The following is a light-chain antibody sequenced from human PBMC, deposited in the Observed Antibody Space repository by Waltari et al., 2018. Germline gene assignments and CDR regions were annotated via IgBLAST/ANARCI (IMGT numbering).Light chain of an antibody. CDR1: QSVLYSSNNKNY. Sequence: DIVMTQSPDSLAVSLGERATINCKSSQSVLYSSNNKNYLAWYQQKPGQPPKVLIYWASTRESGVPDRFSGSGSGTDFSLTISSLQAEDVAVYYCQQYYSLPITFCQGTRLEIK. CDR2: WAS. J-gene: IGKJ5*01. CDR3: QQYYSLPIT. V-gene: IGKV4-1*01.